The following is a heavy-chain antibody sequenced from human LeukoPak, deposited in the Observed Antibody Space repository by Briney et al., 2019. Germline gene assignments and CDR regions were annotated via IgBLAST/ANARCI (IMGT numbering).Heavy chain of an antibody. V-gene: IGHV3-21*01. CDR2: ISSSSSYI. Sequence: GGSLRLSCAASGFTFSSYSMNWVRQAPGKGLEWVSSISSSSSYIYYADSVKGRFTISRDNAKNSLYLQMNSLRAEDTAVYYCAREPYYDFGSVYSPGEYFDYGGQETRVTVSS. CDR3: AREPYYDFGSVYSPGEYFDY. J-gene: IGHJ4*02. D-gene: IGHD3-3*01. CDR1: GFTFSSYS.